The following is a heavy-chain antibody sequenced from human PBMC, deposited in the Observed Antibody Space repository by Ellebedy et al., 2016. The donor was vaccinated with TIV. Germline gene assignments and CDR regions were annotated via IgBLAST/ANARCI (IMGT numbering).Heavy chain of an antibody. D-gene: IGHD3-16*01. V-gene: IGHV3-73*01. Sequence: GGSLRLXXAASGFTFSGSAMHWVRQASGKGLEWVGRIRSKANNYATTFAASVKGRFTISRDDSKNTAYLQMNSLKTEDTAVYYCSREGLRLDWGQGTLVTVSS. CDR3: SREGLRLD. CDR2: IRSKANNYAT. CDR1: GFTFSGSA. J-gene: IGHJ4*02.